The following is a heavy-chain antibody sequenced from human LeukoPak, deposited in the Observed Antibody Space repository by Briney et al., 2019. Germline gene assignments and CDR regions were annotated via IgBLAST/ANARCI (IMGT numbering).Heavy chain of an antibody. J-gene: IGHJ4*02. Sequence: GGSLRLSCAASGFTFSSYSMNWVRQAPGKGLEWVSSISSSSSYIYYADSVKGRFTISRDNAKNSLYLQMNSLRAEDTAVYYCASVPDFWSGYFDYWGQGTLVTVSS. D-gene: IGHD3-3*01. CDR3: ASVPDFWSGYFDY. CDR1: GFTFSSYS. CDR2: ISSSSSYI. V-gene: IGHV3-21*01.